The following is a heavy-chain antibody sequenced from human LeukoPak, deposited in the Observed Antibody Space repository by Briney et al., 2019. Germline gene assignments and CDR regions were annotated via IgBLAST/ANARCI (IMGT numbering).Heavy chain of an antibody. CDR2: ISGSGGST. J-gene: IGHJ4*02. V-gene: IGHV3-23*01. CDR1: GFTFSSYA. Sequence: SGGSLRLSCAASGFTFSSYAMSWVRQAPGKGLEWVSAISGSGGSTYYADSVKGRFTISRDNSKNTLYLQMNSLRAEDTAVYYCANSRGRDSGGNFDYWGQGTLVTVSS. CDR3: ANSRGRDSGGNFDY. D-gene: IGHD2-15*01.